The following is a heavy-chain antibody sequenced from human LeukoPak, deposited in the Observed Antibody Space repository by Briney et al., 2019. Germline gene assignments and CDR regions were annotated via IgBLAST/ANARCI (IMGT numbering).Heavy chain of an antibody. CDR3: ARQHPYYYGSGSPDY. Sequence: PSETLSLTCTVSGGSISSSSYYWGWIRQPPGKGLEWIGSIYYSGSTYYNPSLKGRVTISVDTSKNQFSLKLSSVTAADTAVYYCARQHPYYYGSGSPDYWGQGTLVTVSS. CDR1: GGSISSSSYY. V-gene: IGHV4-39*01. CDR2: IYYSGST. J-gene: IGHJ4*02. D-gene: IGHD3-10*01.